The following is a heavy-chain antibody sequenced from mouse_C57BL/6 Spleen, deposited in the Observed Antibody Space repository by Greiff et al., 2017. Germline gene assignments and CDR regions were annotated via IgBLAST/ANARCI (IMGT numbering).Heavy chain of an antibody. D-gene: IGHD1-1*01. CDR1: GYSFTGYY. Sequence: EVQLQQSGPELVKPGASVKISCKASGYSFTGYYMNWVKQSPEKSLEWIGEINPSTGGTTYNQKFKAKATLTVDKSSSTSYIQLKSLTSYDSAVYYCARSGLLLRYPDYWGQGTTLTVSS. V-gene: IGHV1-42*01. CDR3: ARSGLLLRYPDY. J-gene: IGHJ2*01. CDR2: INPSTGGT.